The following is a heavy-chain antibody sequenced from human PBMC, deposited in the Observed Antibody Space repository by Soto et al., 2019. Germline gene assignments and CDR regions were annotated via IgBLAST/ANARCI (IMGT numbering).Heavy chain of an antibody. V-gene: IGHV1-18*01. Sequence: GASVKVSCKASGYTFTSYGISWVRQAPGQGLEWMGWISAYNGNTNYAQKLQGRVTMTTDTSTSTAYMELRSLRSDDTAVYYCAMDRYCSSTSCYTPYYYYYYGMDVWGQGTTVTVSS. CDR2: ISAYNGNT. J-gene: IGHJ6*02. D-gene: IGHD2-2*02. CDR3: AMDRYCSSTSCYTPYYYYYYGMDV. CDR1: GYTFTSYG.